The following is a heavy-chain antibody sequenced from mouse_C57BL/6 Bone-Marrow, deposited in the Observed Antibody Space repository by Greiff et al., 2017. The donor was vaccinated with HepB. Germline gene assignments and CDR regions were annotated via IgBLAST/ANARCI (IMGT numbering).Heavy chain of an antibody. V-gene: IGHV5-17*01. J-gene: IGHJ4*01. CDR2: ISSGSSTI. D-gene: IGHD2-2*01. CDR1: GFTFSDYG. CDR3: ASGSTMVTTSAMDY. Sequence: DVKLVESGGGLVKPGGSLKLSCAASGFTFSDYGMHWVRQAPEKGLEWVAYISSGSSTIYYADTVKGRFTISRDNAKNTLFLQMTSLRSEDTAMYYCASGSTMVTTSAMDYWGQGTSVTVSS.